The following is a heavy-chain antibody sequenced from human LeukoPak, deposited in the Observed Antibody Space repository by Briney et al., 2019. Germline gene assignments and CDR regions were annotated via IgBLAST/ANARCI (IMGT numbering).Heavy chain of an antibody. D-gene: IGHD2-15*01. CDR2: TYTSGST. CDR3: ARVQGYCSGGSCYQEYYFDY. CDR1: GGSISSYY. V-gene: IGHV4-4*07. J-gene: IGHJ4*02. Sequence: SETLSLTCTVSGGSISSYYWSWIRQPAGQGLEWIGRTYTSGSTNYNPSLKSRVTMSVDTSKNQFSLKLSSVTAADTAVYYCARVQGYCSGGSCYQEYYFDYWGQGTLVTVSS.